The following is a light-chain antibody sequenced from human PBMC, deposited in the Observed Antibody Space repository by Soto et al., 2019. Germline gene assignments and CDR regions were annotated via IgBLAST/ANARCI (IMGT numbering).Light chain of an antibody. CDR2: GPS. J-gene: IGKJ2*01. V-gene: IGKV3-20*01. CDR3: LKYDTSPPRYT. Sequence: EVVLTQSPGTLSLSPEERATLSCRASQSVSRRYLAWYQQKPGQAPRLLILGPSSRATGIPDRFSGSGSGTDFTLTISSLEPEDFAVYYCLKYDTSPPRYTFGQGTKLEI. CDR1: QSVSRRY.